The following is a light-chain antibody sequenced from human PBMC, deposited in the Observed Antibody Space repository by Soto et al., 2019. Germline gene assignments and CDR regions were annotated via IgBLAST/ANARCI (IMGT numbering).Light chain of an antibody. CDR3: AAWDDSLNGLHV. CDR1: SSNIGSNT. J-gene: IGLJ1*01. V-gene: IGLV1-44*01. CDR2: SNN. Sequence: QSVLTQPPSASGTPGQRVTISCSGGSSNIGSNTVNWYQQLPGTAPKLLIYSNNQRPSGAPDRFSGSKSGTSASLAIIGLQSEDEADYYCAAWDDSLNGLHVFGTGTKVTVL.